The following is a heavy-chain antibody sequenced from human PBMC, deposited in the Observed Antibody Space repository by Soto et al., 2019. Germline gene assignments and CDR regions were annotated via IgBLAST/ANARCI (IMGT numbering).Heavy chain of an antibody. CDR1: GGSFSGYY. J-gene: IGHJ5*02. CDR3: AGVWGALRSS. V-gene: IGHV4-34*01. CDR2: INHSGST. Sequence: LSENRCLPYAVYGGSFSGYYWSCIRQPPGKGLEGIVEINHSGSTNYNPSLKSRVTISVDTSKNQFSLKLSSVTAADTSLYYCAGVWGALRSSWGRGTLVTVSS. D-gene: IGHD3-16*01.